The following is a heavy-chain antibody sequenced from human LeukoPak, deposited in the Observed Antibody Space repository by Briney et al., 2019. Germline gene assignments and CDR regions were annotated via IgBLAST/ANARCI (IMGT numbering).Heavy chain of an antibody. Sequence: PSETLSLTCAVYGGSFSGYYWSWIRQPPGKGLEWIGEINHSGSTNYNPSLKSRVTISVDTSKNQFSLKLSSVTAADTAVYYCASLKGLFDYFDYWGQGILVTVYS. CDR1: GGSFSGYY. J-gene: IGHJ4*02. CDR2: INHSGST. D-gene: IGHD3-22*01. V-gene: IGHV4-34*01. CDR3: ASLKGLFDYFDY.